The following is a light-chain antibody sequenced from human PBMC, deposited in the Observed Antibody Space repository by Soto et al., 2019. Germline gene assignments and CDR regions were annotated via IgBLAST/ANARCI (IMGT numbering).Light chain of an antibody. J-gene: IGKJ4*01. V-gene: IGKV1-33*01. Sequence: DIQMTQSPSSLSASVGDRVTITCQAGQDIKKYLNWYQQKPGRAPRLLIFEVSDLQKGVPPRFSGSGSGTDFTFTISSLQPEDNATYYCQQYDDVPITFGGGTKVDIK. CDR3: QQYDDVPIT. CDR1: QDIKKY. CDR2: EVS.